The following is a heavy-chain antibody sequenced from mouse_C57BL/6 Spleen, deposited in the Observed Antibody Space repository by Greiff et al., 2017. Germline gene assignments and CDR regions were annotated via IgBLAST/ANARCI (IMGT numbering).Heavy chain of an antibody. Sequence: EVQLVESGGGLVKPGGSLKLSCAASGFTFSSYAMSWVRQTPEKRLEWVATISDGGSYTYYPDNVTGRFTISRDNAKNNLYLQMSHLKSEDTTMYYCARRGSSWFAYWGQGTLVTVSA. J-gene: IGHJ3*01. V-gene: IGHV5-4*03. CDR1: GFTFSSYA. CDR2: ISDGGSYT. CDR3: ARRGSSWFAY.